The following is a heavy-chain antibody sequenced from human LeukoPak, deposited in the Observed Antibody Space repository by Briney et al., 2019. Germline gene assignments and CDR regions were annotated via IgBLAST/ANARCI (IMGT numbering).Heavy chain of an antibody. J-gene: IGHJ2*01. D-gene: IGHD3-22*01. V-gene: IGHV5-51*01. CDR1: GYSFTNYW. CDR2: IYPGDSDT. CDR3: ARDNNGYSLFDV. Sequence: GESLKISCKGSGYSFTNYWIGWVRQMPGKGLECMGIIYPGDSDTKYSPSFQGQVTISVDKSINTAYLQWSSLKASDTAMYYCARDNNGYSLFDVWGRGTLVTVSS.